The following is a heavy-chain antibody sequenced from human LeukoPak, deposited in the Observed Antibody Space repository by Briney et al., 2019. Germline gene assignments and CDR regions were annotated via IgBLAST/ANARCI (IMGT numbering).Heavy chain of an antibody. CDR1: GFTVSSDY. V-gene: IGHV3-53*05. J-gene: IGHJ5*02. CDR2: IYSGGST. CDR3: ARNWSDP. Sequence: TGGSLRLSCAASGFTVSSDYMSWVRQAPGKGLEWVSVIYSGGSTYYADSVKGRFTISRDKSKNTVYLQMNSLRFEDTAMYYCARNWSDPWGQGTLVTVSS.